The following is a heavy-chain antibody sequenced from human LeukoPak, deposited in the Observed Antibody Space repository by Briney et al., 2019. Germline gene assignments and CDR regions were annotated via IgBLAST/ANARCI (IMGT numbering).Heavy chain of an antibody. D-gene: IGHD3-22*01. CDR1: GFTFDDYA. Sequence: GGSLRLSCAASGFTFDDYAMHWIRQAPGKGLEWVSGISWNSGSIGYADSVKGRFTTSRDNAKNSLYLQMNSLRAEDTALYYCATAPSSYYDSSGYYTWGQGTLVTVSS. J-gene: IGHJ5*02. V-gene: IGHV3-9*01. CDR3: ATAPSSYYDSSGYYT. CDR2: ISWNSGSI.